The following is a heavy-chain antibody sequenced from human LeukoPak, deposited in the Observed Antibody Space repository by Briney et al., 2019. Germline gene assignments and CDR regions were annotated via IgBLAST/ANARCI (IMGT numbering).Heavy chain of an antibody. D-gene: IGHD3-10*01. V-gene: IGHV3-48*01. CDR2: ISSGSSTN. J-gene: IGHJ4*02. CDR3: ARATPSGSYWFDY. CDR1: GFTFSTYN. Sequence: GGSLRLSCAASGFTFSTYNMNWLRQAPGKGLEWVSYISSGSSTNFYADSVKGRFTISRDNAKTSLYLQMNSLRAEDTAVYYCARATPSGSYWFDYWGQGTLVTVSS.